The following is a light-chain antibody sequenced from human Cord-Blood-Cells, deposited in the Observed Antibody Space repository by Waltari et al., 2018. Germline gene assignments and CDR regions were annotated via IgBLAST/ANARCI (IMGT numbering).Light chain of an antibody. CDR2: WAS. V-gene: IGKV4-1*01. J-gene: IGKJ1*01. CDR3: QQYYSTPWT. CDR1: QSVLYSSNNKNY. Sequence: DIVMTQSPDSLAVSLGERATIYCKSSQSVLYSSNNKNYLAWYQQKPGQPPKLLIYWASTRESGVPDRFSGSGSGTDFTLTSSSLQAEDVAVYYCQQYYSTPWTFGQGTKVEIK.